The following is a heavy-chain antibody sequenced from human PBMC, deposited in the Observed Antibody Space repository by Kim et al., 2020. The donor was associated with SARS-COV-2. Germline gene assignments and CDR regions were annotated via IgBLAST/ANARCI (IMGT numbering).Heavy chain of an antibody. D-gene: IGHD5-12*01. CDR2: INHSGST. Sequence: SETLSLTCAVYGGSFSGYYWSWIRQPPGKGLEWIGEINHSGSTNYNPSLKSRVTISVDTSKNQFSLKLSSVTAADTAVYYCALRSDYYFDYWGQGTLVTV. J-gene: IGHJ4*02. V-gene: IGHV4-34*01. CDR1: GGSFSGYY. CDR3: ALRSDYYFDY.